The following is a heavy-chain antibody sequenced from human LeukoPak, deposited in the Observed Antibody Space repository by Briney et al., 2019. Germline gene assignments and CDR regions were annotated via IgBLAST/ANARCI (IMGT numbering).Heavy chain of an antibody. D-gene: IGHD5-18*01. CDR3: ARDGYNYGLDY. Sequence: GGSLRLSCAASGFTFSSYEMNWVRQAPGKGREWGSYISSRGSTKYYADSVRGRFTISRDNAKNSLYLQMNSLRAEDTAVYYCARDGYNYGLDYWGQGGLVTVSS. J-gene: IGHJ4*02. CDR1: GFTFSSYE. CDR2: ISSRGSTK. V-gene: IGHV3-48*03.